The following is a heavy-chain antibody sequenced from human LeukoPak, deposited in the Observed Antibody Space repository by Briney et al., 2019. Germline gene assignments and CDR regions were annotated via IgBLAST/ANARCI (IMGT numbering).Heavy chain of an antibody. J-gene: IGHJ4*02. CDR2: ISSSSSYI. Sequence: GGSLRLSCAASGFTFSSYSMNWVRQAPGKGLEWVSSISSSSSYIYYADSVKGRFTISRDNAKNSLYLQMNSLRAEDTAVYYCARDGRSGLDFDYWGQGTLVTVSS. V-gene: IGHV3-21*01. D-gene: IGHD3-22*01. CDR1: GFTFSSYS. CDR3: ARDGRSGLDFDY.